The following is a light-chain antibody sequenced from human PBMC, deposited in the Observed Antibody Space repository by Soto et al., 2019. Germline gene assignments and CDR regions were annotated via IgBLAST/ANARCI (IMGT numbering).Light chain of an antibody. CDR1: QTTSHY. J-gene: IGKJ1*01. CDR2: AAS. V-gene: IGKV1-39*01. Sequence: DIQMTQSPSSLSASVGDRVTITCRASQTTSHYLNWYQEKPGKAPKLLIYAASRLQSGVPSRFSGSGSGTDFTLTISSLQPEDFATYYCQQSYSTRWTFGQGTKVEIK. CDR3: QQSYSTRWT.